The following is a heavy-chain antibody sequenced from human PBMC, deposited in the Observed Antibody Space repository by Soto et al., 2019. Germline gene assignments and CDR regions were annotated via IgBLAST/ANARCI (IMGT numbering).Heavy chain of an antibody. CDR2: IIPIFTQT. CDR1: GYTFTIYT. V-gene: IGHV1-69*08. D-gene: IGHD1-26*01. J-gene: IGHJ6*01. Sequence: QVQLVQSGAEVKKPGSSVKVSCKSSGYTFTIYTVTWVRQAPGQGLEWMGRIIPIFTQTNYAQKFQDRVTITADKSTSTVYMELSSLRYEDTAVYYCARGGVGAAGGMDVWGQGTTVTVSS. CDR3: ARGGVGAAGGMDV.